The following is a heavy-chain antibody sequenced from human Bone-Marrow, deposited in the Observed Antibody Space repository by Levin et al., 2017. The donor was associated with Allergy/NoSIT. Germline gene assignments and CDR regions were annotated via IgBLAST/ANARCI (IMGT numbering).Heavy chain of an antibody. CDR2: IIPLFRAT. CDR3: VRQALYDGFENYFDY. Sequence: GASVKVSCKASGGTFGNSAITWVRQAPGQGLEWMGGIIPLFRATNYAQKFQGRVTITADESTATAYMELSTLRSEDTALYYCVRQALYDGFENYFDYWGQGTLITVSS. D-gene: IGHD3-22*01. CDR1: GGTFGNSA. V-gene: IGHV1-69*13. J-gene: IGHJ4*02.